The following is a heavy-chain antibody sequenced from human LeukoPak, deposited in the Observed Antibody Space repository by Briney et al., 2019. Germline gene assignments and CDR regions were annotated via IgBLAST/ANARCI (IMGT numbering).Heavy chain of an antibody. J-gene: IGHJ2*01. D-gene: IGHD4-17*01. V-gene: IGHV4-59*01. CDR1: GGSISTYY. CDR3: AEGGYTTGGYWYLDL. Sequence: PSETLSLTCTVSGGSISTYYWSWIRQPPGKGLEWIGYIYYRGSTSYNPSLKSRVTILVDTSKNQFSLNLNSMTAADTAVYYCAEGGYTTGGYWYLDLWGRGTLVTVSS. CDR2: IYYRGST.